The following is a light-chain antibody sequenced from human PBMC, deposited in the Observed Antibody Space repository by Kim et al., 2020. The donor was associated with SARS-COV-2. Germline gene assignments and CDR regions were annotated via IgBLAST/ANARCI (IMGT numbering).Light chain of an antibody. CDR3: QVWDSSSDHWV. V-gene: IGLV3-21*04. CDR2: YDS. J-gene: IGLJ3*02. CDR1: NVGSKS. Sequence: APGKTAGITCGGNNVGSKSVPWYQQKPGQAPVLVIYYDSDRPSGIPERFSGSNSGNTATLTISRVEAGDEADYYCQVWDSSSDHWVFGGGTQLTVL.